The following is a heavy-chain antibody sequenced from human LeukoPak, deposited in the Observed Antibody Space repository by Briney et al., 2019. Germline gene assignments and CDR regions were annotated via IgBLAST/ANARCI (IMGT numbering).Heavy chain of an antibody. V-gene: IGHV4-59*01. D-gene: IGHD3-3*02. CDR3: ARETAEHFFDY. CDR1: GGSMSNYY. J-gene: IGHJ4*02. Sequence: SETLSLTCAVTGGSMSNYYWSWIRQSPGEGLEWIGYIYYRGSTSYNPSLKSRVTISLDTSKNQFSLKVMSVTAADTAVYYCARETAEHFFDYWSQGTLVTVSS. CDR2: IYYRGST.